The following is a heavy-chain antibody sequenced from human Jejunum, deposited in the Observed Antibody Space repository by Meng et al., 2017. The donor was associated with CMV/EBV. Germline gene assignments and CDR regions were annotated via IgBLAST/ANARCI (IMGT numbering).Heavy chain of an antibody. CDR2: FYYSGST. CDR3: ARTGISKISFPY. V-gene: IGHV4-39*07. Sequence: QLQLEESGPGLVKPSETRSLTCTVSGGSISSSPYHWGWIRQPPGKGLEWIGNFYYSGSTDYNPSLKSRVTISGDTSKNQFSLKLTSVTAADTAVYYCARTGISKISFPYWGQGTLVTVSS. D-gene: IGHD2-15*01. CDR1: GGSISSSPYH. J-gene: IGHJ4*02.